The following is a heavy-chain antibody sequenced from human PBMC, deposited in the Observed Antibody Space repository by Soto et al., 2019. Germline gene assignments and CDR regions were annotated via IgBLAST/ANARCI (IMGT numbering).Heavy chain of an antibody. D-gene: IGHD3-10*01. V-gene: IGHV3-30-3*01. Sequence: GGSLRLSCAAAGVTFSSYAMHWVRRAPGKGLEWVAVISYDGSNKYYADSVKGRFTISRDNSKNTLYLQMNSLRAEDTAVYYCARDYYGSGSYYNADNYYYYGMDVWGQGTTVTVSS. J-gene: IGHJ6*02. CDR2: ISYDGSNK. CDR3: ARDYYGSGSYYNADNYYYYGMDV. CDR1: GVTFSSYA.